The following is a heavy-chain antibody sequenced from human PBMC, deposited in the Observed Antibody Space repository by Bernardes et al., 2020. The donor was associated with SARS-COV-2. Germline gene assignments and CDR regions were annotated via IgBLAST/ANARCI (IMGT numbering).Heavy chain of an antibody. CDR2: IKQYGSEK. V-gene: IGHV3-7*03. CDR1: GFTFSSYW. D-gene: IGHD2-21*02. J-gene: IGHJ1*01. Sequence: GGSLRLSCAASGFTFSSYWMTWVRRAPGKGLEWVANIKQYGSEKYYVDSVKGRFTISRDNAKNSLYLQMNSLRPEDTAVYYCARVGPGSARDAEYFQHWGQGTLVTVSS. CDR3: ARVGPGSARDAEYFQH.